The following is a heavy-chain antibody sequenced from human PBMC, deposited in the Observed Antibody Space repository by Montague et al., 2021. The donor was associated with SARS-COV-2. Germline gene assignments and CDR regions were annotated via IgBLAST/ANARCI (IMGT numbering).Heavy chain of an antibody. J-gene: IGHJ6*02. D-gene: IGHD6-13*01. Sequence: SETLSLTCTVSGGSISSSSYYWGWIRQPPGKGLEWIGSIYYSGSTYYNPSLESRVTISVDTSKNQFSLKLSSVTAADTAVYYCARVGRQQLVRLSGMDVWGQETTVTVSS. CDR1: GGSISSSSYY. CDR2: IYYSGST. V-gene: IGHV4-39*07. CDR3: ARVGRQQLVRLSGMDV.